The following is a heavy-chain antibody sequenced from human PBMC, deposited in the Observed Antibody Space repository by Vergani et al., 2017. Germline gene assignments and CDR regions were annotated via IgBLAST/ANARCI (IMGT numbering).Heavy chain of an antibody. V-gene: IGHV1-8*02. CDR3: AREYDDFWSVYYTENWFDP. CDR1: GYTLTSYD. CDR2: RNPTSGKK. J-gene: IGHJ5*02. D-gene: IGHD3-3*01. Sequence: QVQLVQSGAEVKKPGASVKVSCKAFGYTLTSYDINWVRQATGQGLEWMGWRNPTSGKKGYAQKFQGRVTVTRNTSISTAYMELSSLRSEDTAVYYCAREYDDFWSVYYTENWFDPWGQGTLVTVSS.